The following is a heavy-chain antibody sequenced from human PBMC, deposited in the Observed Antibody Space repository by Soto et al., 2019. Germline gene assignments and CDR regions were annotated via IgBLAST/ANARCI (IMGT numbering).Heavy chain of an antibody. V-gene: IGHV1-3*01. CDR2: INVGNGNT. Sequence: GASVKVSCKAYGYTFTDYAIHWVRQAPGQGLEWMGWINVGNGNTGYSRKFQGRVTNARDMSASTAYIEVTSLTSEDTAIYYCYIEAAHYTPLDPWAQRTLVPVSS. J-gene: IGHJ5*02. CDR1: GYTFTDYA. CDR3: YIEAAHYTPLDP. D-gene: IGHD6-6*01.